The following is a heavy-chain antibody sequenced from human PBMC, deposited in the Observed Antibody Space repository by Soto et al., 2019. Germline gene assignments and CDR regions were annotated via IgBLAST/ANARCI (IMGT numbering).Heavy chain of an antibody. J-gene: IGHJ4*02. CDR2: ILYSGST. Sequence: QLQLQESGPGLVKPSETLSLTCIVSGGSITRNNHYWGWIRQSPGKGLEWIGSILYSGSTNYNPCLKSRVTLSVETSKNQFSLKMSSGTAADTALYYCARLGSSGWYQGSYFDYWGQGTLVTVSS. V-gene: IGHV4-39*01. CDR3: ARLGSSGWYQGSYFDY. CDR1: GGSITRNNHY. D-gene: IGHD6-19*01.